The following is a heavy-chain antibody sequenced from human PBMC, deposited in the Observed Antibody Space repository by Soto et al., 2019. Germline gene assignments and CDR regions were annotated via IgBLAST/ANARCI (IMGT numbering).Heavy chain of an antibody. V-gene: IGHV1-18*01. Sequence: ASVKVSCKASGYTFTSYGISWGRQAPGQGLEWMGGISAYNGNTNYAQKLQGRVAMTTDTSTSTAYMELRSLRSDDTAVYYCARERSSGWYRKYYYYYGMDVWGQGTTVTVSS. CDR2: ISAYNGNT. CDR3: ARERSSGWYRKYYYYYGMDV. J-gene: IGHJ6*02. CDR1: GYTFTSYG. D-gene: IGHD6-19*01.